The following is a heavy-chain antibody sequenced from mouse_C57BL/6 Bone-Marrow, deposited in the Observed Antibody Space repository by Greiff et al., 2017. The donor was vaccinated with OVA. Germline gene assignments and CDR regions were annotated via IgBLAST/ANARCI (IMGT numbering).Heavy chain of an antibody. Sequence: EVQLQESGPGLVKPSQSLSLTCSVTGYSITSGYYWNWIRQFPGNKLGWMGYISYDGSNNYNPSLKNRISITRDTSKNQFFLKLNSVTTEDTATYYCARDYYGSRMDYWGQGTSVTVSS. D-gene: IGHD1-1*01. CDR2: ISYDGSN. CDR3: ARDYYGSRMDY. V-gene: IGHV3-6*01. J-gene: IGHJ4*01. CDR1: GYSITSGYY.